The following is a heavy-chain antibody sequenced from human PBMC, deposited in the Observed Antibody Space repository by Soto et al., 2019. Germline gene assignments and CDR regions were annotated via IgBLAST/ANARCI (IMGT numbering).Heavy chain of an antibody. Sequence: PGGSLRLSCATSGFTFYTFAMHWVRQAPGKGLEWVAVMSYDGRKEDYGDSVKGRFTISRDNSQKTLYLQMNSLKAEDTAVYYCARDRTYNYENNGYFGHWGQGTLVTVSS. CDR3: ARDRTYNYENNGYFGH. V-gene: IGHV3-30*04. CDR1: GFTFYTFA. D-gene: IGHD3-22*01. J-gene: IGHJ4*01. CDR2: MSYDGRKE.